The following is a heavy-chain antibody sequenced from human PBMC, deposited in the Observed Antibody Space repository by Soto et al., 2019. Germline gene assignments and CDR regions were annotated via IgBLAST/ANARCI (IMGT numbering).Heavy chain of an antibody. Sequence: ASVKVSCKASGYTFTGYYMHWVRQAPGQGLEWMGWINPNSGGTNYAQKFQGRVTMTRDTSISPAYMELSRLRSDDTAVYYCARVMVVAYYFDYWGQGTLVTVSS. V-gene: IGHV1-2*02. CDR3: ARVMVVAYYFDY. J-gene: IGHJ4*02. CDR2: INPNSGGT. D-gene: IGHD2-21*01. CDR1: GYTFTGYY.